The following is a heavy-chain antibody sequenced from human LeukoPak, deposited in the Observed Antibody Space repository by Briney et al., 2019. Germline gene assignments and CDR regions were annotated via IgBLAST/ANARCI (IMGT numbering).Heavy chain of an antibody. CDR3: ARDEWEYCSASSCYVFDY. D-gene: IGHD2-15*01. Sequence: GGSLRLSCAGAGFIFGSHSINWVRQAPGKGLEWISYISSSGRTISYADSVKGRFTISRDNAKNSLYLQMNSLRAEDTAVYYCARDEWEYCSASSCYVFDYWGQGTLVTVFS. CDR1: GFIFGSHS. CDR2: ISSSGRTI. J-gene: IGHJ4*02. V-gene: IGHV3-48*04.